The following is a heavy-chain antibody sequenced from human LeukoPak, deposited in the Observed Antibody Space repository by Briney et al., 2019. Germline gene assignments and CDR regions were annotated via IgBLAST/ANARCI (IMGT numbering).Heavy chain of an antibody. CDR1: GFTFSSYA. Sequence: QTGGSLRLSCSASGFTFSSYAMHWVRQAPGKGLEYVSAISSNGGSTYYADSVKGRFAISRDNSKNTLYLQMSSLRAEDTAVYYCVKDQAGTTFFGWFDPWGQGTLVTVSS. V-gene: IGHV3-64D*06. CDR3: VKDQAGTTFFGWFDP. CDR2: ISSNGGST. J-gene: IGHJ5*02. D-gene: IGHD1-1*01.